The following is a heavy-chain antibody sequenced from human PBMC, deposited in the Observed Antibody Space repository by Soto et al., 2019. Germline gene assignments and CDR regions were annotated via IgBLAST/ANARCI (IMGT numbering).Heavy chain of an antibody. CDR3: AKDYYGSGSQDAFDI. J-gene: IGHJ3*02. CDR1: GFTFSSYA. V-gene: IGHV3-23*01. D-gene: IGHD3-10*01. Sequence: GGSLRLSCAASGFTFSSYAMSWVRQAPGKGLEWVSAISGSGGSTYYADSVKGRFTISRDNSKNTLYLQMNSLRAEDTAIYYCAKDYYGSGSQDAFDIWGQGTMVTVSS. CDR2: ISGSGGST.